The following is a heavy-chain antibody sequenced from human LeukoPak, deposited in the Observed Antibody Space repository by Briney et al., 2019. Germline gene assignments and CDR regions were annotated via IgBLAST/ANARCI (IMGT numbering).Heavy chain of an antibody. CDR1: GFTFTSSA. D-gene: IGHD4-17*01. J-gene: IGHJ6*02. CDR2: IVVGSGNT. Sequence: SVKVSCKASGFTFTSSAMQWVRQARGQRLEWIGWIVVGSGNTNYAQKFQERVTITRDMSTSTAYMELSSLRSEDTAVYYCASDYGDYGSTAYYYYGMDVWGQGTTATVSS. V-gene: IGHV1-58*02. CDR3: ASDYGDYGSTAYYYYGMDV.